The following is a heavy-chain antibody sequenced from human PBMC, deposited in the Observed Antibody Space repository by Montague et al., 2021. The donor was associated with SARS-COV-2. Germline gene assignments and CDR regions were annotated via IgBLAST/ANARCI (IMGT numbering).Heavy chain of an antibody. CDR3: ARIPEYSSGGGPDWYFDL. V-gene: IGHV2-70*01. CDR2: IDWDDDT. J-gene: IGHJ2*01. D-gene: IGHD6-19*01. CDR1: GFSVSTSDLC. Sequence: PALVKPTQTFTLTCTFSGFSVSTSDLCVSWIRPPPGKALEWPALIDWDDDTYYSTSLKTGLAISKDTSKNQVVLTMTDMDPVDTGTYYCARIPEYSSGGGPDWYFDLWGRGTLVTVSS.